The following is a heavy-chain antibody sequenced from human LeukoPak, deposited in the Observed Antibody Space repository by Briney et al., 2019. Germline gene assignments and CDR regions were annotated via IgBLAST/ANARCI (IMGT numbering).Heavy chain of an antibody. CDR2: ISSSSSYI. D-gene: IGHD1-14*01. CDR3: ARVRKGSNVDDY. Sequence: PGGSLRLSCAASGFTSSSYSMNWVRQAPGKGLEWVSSISSSSSYIYYADSVKGRFTISRDNAKNSLYLQMNSLRAEDTAVYYCARVRKGSNVDDYWGQGTLVTVSS. J-gene: IGHJ4*02. CDR1: GFTSSSYS. V-gene: IGHV3-21*01.